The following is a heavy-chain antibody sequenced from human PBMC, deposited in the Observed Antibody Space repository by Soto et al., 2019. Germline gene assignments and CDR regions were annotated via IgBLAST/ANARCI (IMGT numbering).Heavy chain of an antibody. CDR3: ARDPFGYYVNYFDN. CDR2: MKLDGSEK. Sequence: GGSLRLSCAASGFTFSSYWMSWVRQAPGKGLEWVANMKLDGSEKYYVDSVKGRFTISKDNAKTSVYLQMNSLRAEDTAIFYCARDPFGYYVNYFDNWGQGTLVTVSS. V-gene: IGHV3-7*03. CDR1: GFTFSSYW. J-gene: IGHJ4*02. D-gene: IGHD1-26*01.